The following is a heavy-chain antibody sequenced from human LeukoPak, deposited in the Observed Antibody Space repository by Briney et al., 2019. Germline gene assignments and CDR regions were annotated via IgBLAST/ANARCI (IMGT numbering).Heavy chain of an antibody. V-gene: IGHV4-4*07. Sequence: SETLSLTCTVSGGSISSYYWSWIRQPAGKGLEWIGRIYTSGSTNYNPSLKSRVTIPVDKSKNQFSLKLSSATAADTAVYYCARDYGGGYAEYFQHWGQGTLVTVSS. CDR2: IYTSGST. J-gene: IGHJ1*01. CDR1: GGSISSYY. D-gene: IGHD4-23*01. CDR3: ARDYGGGYAEYFQH.